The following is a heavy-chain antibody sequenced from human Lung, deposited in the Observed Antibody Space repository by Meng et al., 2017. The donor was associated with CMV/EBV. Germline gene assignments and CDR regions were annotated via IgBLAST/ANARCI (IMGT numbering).Heavy chain of an antibody. Sequence: GGSLRLSCAASGFTFTSYGVSWVRQAPGKGLEWVSLIYNDGSRTYYADPVKGLFTISRDNSKNTVSLQMNNLRVEDSAVYYCVKGAAGLVPWGQGTLVTVSS. CDR2: IYNDGSRT. D-gene: IGHD3/OR15-3a*01. V-gene: IGHV3-23*03. J-gene: IGHJ4*02. CDR1: GFTFTSYG. CDR3: VKGAAGLVP.